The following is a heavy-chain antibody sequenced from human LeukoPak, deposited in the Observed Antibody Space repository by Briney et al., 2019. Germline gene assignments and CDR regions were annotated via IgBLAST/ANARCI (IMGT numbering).Heavy chain of an antibody. Sequence: KPSETLSLTCTVSGGSISSYYWSWIRQPAGKGLEWIGRIYTSGSTNYNPSLKSRVTMSVDTSKNQFSLKLSSVTAADTAVYYCARDTRLWFGELSNWFDPWGQGTLVTVSS. V-gene: IGHV4-4*07. J-gene: IGHJ5*02. CDR1: GGSISSYY. CDR3: ARDTRLWFGELSNWFDP. D-gene: IGHD3-10*01. CDR2: IYTSGST.